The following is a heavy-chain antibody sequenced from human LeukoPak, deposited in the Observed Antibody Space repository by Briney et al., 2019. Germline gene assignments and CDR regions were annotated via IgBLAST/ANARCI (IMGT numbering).Heavy chain of an antibody. CDR1: GFTFDDYA. J-gene: IGHJ1*01. Sequence: GGSLRLSCAASGFTFDDYAMHWVRQAPGKGLEWVSAISGSGGSTYYADSVKGRFTISRDNSKNTLYLQMNSLRAEDTAVYYCAKDLGGILTGYYTNAEYFQHWGQGTLVTVSS. V-gene: IGHV3-23*01. CDR3: AKDLGGILTGYYTNAEYFQH. D-gene: IGHD3-9*01. CDR2: ISGSGGST.